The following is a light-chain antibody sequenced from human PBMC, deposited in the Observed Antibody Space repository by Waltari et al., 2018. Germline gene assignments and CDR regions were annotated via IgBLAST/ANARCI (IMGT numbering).Light chain of an antibody. V-gene: IGLV3-21*04. CDR1: NIDTKS. CDR3: QVWDANNDPGV. CDR2: YDS. J-gene: IGLJ1*01. Sequence: SYVLTQPPSVSVAPGKTARLTCGGNNIDTKSVHRYQQQPGQAPILVISYDSDRPSGIPERFSGSNSGNTATLTISRVEAADEADYYCQVWDANNDPGVFGTGTEVTVL.